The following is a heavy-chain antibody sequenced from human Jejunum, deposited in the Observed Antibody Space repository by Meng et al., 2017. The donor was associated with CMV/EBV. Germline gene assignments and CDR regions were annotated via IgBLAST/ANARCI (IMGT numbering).Heavy chain of an antibody. Sequence: QVHLQESGPGLVKPSETLSLTCSVSGDSISSSYWSWVRQPAGKGLEYIGRINTSGDNKYNPSLKSRLTTSTDTSKNQFSLRLSSVTAADTAVYYCVCSEIGHHSVFDYCCQGILCTVSS. D-gene: IGHD2-15*01. V-gene: IGHV4-4*07. J-gene: IGHJ4*02. CDR2: INTSGDN. CDR3: VCSEIGHHSVFDY. CDR1: GDSISSSY.